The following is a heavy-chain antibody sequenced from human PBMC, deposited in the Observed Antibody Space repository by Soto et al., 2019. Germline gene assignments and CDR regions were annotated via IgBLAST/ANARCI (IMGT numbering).Heavy chain of an antibody. CDR1: GFNFNTYW. D-gene: IGHD4-4*01. Sequence: GGSLRLSCAASGFNFNTYWMYWVRQAPGKGLEWVANIDTDGSRKNYVDSVKGRFIISRDNAKNSLFLQMNSLRADDTDVYYCGRVPIEGNYAKGVDVWGQGTTGTVS. CDR2: IDTDGSRK. CDR3: GRVPIEGNYAKGVDV. V-gene: IGHV3-7*03. J-gene: IGHJ6*02.